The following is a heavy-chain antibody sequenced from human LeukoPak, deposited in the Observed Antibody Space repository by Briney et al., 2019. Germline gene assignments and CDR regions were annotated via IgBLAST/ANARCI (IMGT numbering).Heavy chain of an antibody. J-gene: IGHJ4*02. CDR2: ISSSSSI. D-gene: IGHD4-23*01. Sequence: GGSLRLSCAASGFTFSSYGMNWVRQAPGKGLEWVSYISSSSSIYYADSVKGRFTISRDNAKNSLYLQMNSLRAEDTAVYYCARGGLGNFDWGQGTLVTVSS. CDR1: GFTFSSYG. V-gene: IGHV3-48*01. CDR3: ARGGLGNFD.